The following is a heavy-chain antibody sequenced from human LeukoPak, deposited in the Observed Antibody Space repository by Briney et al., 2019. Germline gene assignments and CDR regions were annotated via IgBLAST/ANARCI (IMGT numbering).Heavy chain of an antibody. CDR1: GFTFTSSA. CDR2: IVVGSGNR. D-gene: IGHD1-14*01. Sequence: GASVKVSCKASGFTFTSSAMQWVRQARGQRLEWIGWIVVGSGNRNYAQKFQERVSITRDMSTGTAYMELSSLRSGDSAVYFCAAGTSGRPEYFQHWGQGTLVTVSS. V-gene: IGHV1-58*02. J-gene: IGHJ1*01. CDR3: AAGTSGRPEYFQH.